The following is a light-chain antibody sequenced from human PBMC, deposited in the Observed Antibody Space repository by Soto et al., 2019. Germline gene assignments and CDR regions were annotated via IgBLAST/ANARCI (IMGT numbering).Light chain of an antibody. V-gene: IGKV1-9*01. Sequence: IQLTQSPSFLSASEGDRVTVTCRASQGISTYLAWYQQKPGKAPKLLINVASTLQSGVPSRFSGSGSGTEFTLTISSLQTEDSATYYCPQFNSFPRTFGQGTKVEIK. CDR1: QGISTY. CDR2: VAS. CDR3: PQFNSFPRT. J-gene: IGKJ1*01.